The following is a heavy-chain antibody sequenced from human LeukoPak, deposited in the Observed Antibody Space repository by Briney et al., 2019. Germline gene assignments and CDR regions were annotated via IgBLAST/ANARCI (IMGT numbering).Heavy chain of an antibody. J-gene: IGHJ4*02. Sequence: SETLSLTCTVSGGSISSYYWSWIRQFPGKALEWIGYIYYSGSTNYNPSLKSRVTMSVDTSKNQFSLKLRSVTAADTAVYYCARDMAVGTTDWGQGTLVTVSS. CDR1: GGSISSYY. V-gene: IGHV4-59*01. CDR2: IYYSGST. D-gene: IGHD4-11*01. CDR3: ARDMAVGTTD.